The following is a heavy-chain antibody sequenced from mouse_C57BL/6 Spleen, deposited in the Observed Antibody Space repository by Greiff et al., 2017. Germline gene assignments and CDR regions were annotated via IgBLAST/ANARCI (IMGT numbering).Heavy chain of an antibody. V-gene: IGHV5-12*01. CDR3: ARHALSGMYY. D-gene: IGHD4-1*01. CDR2: ISNGGGST. Sequence: EVKLVESGGGLVQPGGSLKLSCAASGFTFSDYYMYWVRQTPEKRLEWVAYISNGGGSTYYPDTVKGRFPISRDNAKNPLYLQMSRLKSEDTSMXYCARHALSGMYYWGQGTTLTVSS. CDR1: GFTFSDYY. J-gene: IGHJ2*01.